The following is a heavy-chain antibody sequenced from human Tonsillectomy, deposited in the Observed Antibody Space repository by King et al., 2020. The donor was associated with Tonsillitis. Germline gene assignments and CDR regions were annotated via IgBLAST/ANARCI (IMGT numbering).Heavy chain of an antibody. J-gene: IGHJ4*02. V-gene: IGHV3-21*01. CDR1: GFTFSSYT. D-gene: IGHD3-22*01. CDR2: ISSSSSYI. Sequence: LQLVESGGGLVKPGGSLRLSCAASGFTFSSYTMNWVRQAPGKGLEWVSSISSSSSYIYYADSVKGRFTISRDNAKNSLYLQMNSLRAEDTVVYYCARGYYYDSSGYGYWGQGTLVTVSS. CDR3: ARGYYYDSSGYGY.